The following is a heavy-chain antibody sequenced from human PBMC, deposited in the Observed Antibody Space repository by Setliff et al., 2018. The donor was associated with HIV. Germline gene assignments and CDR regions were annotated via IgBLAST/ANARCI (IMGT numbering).Heavy chain of an antibody. CDR2: IYTSESS. D-gene: IGHD3-10*01. J-gene: IGHJ2*01. CDR1: GGSISSYY. CDR3: ARSARFFYASGSRRYFDL. Sequence: TLSLTCSVSGGSISSYYWSWIRQPPGKGLEWIGYIYTSESSNYNPSLKSRVTFSVDTSKNQFSLKVSSVTAADTAVYYCARSARFFYASGSRRYFDLWGRGTLVTVSS. V-gene: IGHV4-4*08.